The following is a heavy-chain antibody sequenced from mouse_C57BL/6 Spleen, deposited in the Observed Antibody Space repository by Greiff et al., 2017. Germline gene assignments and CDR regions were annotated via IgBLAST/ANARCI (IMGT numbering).Heavy chain of an antibody. D-gene: IGHD2-5*01. CDR2: IYPSSGNT. V-gene: IGHV1-81*01. CDR3: ARRSNYGFDY. J-gene: IGHJ2*01. CDR1: GYTFTSYG. Sequence: QVQLKESGAELARPGASVKLSCKASGYTFTSYGISWVKQRTGQGLEWIGEIYPSSGNTYYNEKFKGKATLTADKSSSTAYMELRSLTSEDSAVYFCARRSNYGFDYWGQGTTLTVSS.